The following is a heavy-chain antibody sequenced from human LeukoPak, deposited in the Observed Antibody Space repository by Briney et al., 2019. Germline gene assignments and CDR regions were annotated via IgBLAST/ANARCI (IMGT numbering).Heavy chain of an antibody. Sequence: GGSLRLPCAASGFTFSSYGMHWVRQAPGKGLEWVAVISYDGSNKYYADSVKGRFTISRDNSKNTLYLQMNSLRAEDTAVYYCAKLLGYGDYWGQGTLVTVSS. CDR1: GFTFSSYG. CDR3: AKLLGYGDY. J-gene: IGHJ4*02. V-gene: IGHV3-30*18. CDR2: ISYDGSNK. D-gene: IGHD2-21*01.